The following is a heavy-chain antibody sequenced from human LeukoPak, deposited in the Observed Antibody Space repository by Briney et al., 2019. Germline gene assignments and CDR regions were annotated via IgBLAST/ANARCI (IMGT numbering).Heavy chain of an antibody. J-gene: IGHJ5*02. Sequence: SETLSLTCTVSGGSISSYYWSWLRQPPGKGLEGIGYISYSGSTNYNPSLNSRVTISVDTSKNQFSLKLTSVTAADTAVYYCGRVFYSSNWNLFDPWGQGTLVTVSS. D-gene: IGHD6-13*01. CDR2: ISYSGST. V-gene: IGHV4-59*01. CDR3: GRVFYSSNWNLFDP. CDR1: GGSISSYY.